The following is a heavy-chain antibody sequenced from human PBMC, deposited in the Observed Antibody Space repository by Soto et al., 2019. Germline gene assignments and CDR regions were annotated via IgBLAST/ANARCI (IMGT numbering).Heavy chain of an antibody. CDR3: ASSWYYDSSGYLDY. J-gene: IGHJ4*02. V-gene: IGHV4-4*07. Sequence: PSETLSLTCTVSGGSISSYYWSWIRQPAGKGLEWIGRIYTSGSTNYNPSLKSRVTMSVDTSKNQFSLKLGSVTAADTAVYYCASSWYYDSSGYLDYWGQGTLVTVSS. D-gene: IGHD3-22*01. CDR1: GGSISSYY. CDR2: IYTSGST.